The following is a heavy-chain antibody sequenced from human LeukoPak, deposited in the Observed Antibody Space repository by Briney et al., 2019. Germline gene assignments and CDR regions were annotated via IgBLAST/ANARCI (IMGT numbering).Heavy chain of an antibody. CDR3: ARDYGDYSSGY. D-gene: IGHD4-17*01. J-gene: IGHJ4*02. CDR2: IYTNGST. Sequence: PSETLSLTCTVSGGSISGYYWSRIRQPAGKGLEWIGRIYTNGSTNYNPSLKSRVTMSLDTSKNQFSLKLNSVTAADTAVYYCARDYGDYSSGYWGQGTLVSVSS. CDR1: GGSISGYY. V-gene: IGHV4-4*07.